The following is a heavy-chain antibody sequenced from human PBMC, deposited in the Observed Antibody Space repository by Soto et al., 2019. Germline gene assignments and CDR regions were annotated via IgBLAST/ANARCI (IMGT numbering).Heavy chain of an antibody. CDR1: GYTFTSYG. CDR3: AREGRIQLWSRVDNNWFDP. Sequence: ASVKVSCKASGYTFTSYGISWVRQAPGQGLEWMGWISAYNGNTNYAQKLQGRVTMTTDTSTSTAYMELRSLRSDDTAVYYCAREGRIQLWSRVDNNWFDPWGQGTLVTVSS. V-gene: IGHV1-18*01. CDR2: ISAYNGNT. J-gene: IGHJ5*02. D-gene: IGHD5-18*01.